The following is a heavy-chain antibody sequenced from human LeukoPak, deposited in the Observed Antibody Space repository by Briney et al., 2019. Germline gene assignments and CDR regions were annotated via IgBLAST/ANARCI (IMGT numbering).Heavy chain of an antibody. CDR3: AKSRTGHDAFDV. CDR1: GFTFISYG. V-gene: IGHV3-33*06. Sequence: GGSLRLSCAASGFTFISYGMHWVRQAPGKGLEWVAIIWYDGNTKYYSESVKGQFTISRDNSKNTLYLQMNSLRAEDTAVYYCAKSRTGHDAFDVWGQGTLVTVSS. CDR2: IWYDGNTK. J-gene: IGHJ3*01. D-gene: IGHD3/OR15-3a*01.